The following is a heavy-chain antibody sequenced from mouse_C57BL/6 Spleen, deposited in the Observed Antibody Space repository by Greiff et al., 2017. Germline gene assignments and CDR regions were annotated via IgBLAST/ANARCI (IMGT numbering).Heavy chain of an antibody. D-gene: IGHD4-1*01. Sequence: EVQLVESGPGLVKPSQSLSLTCSVTGYSITSGYYWNWIRQFPGNKLEWMGYISYDGSNNYNPSLKNRISITRDTSKNQFFLKLNSVTTEDTATYYCARAWDGVDYWGQGTTLTVSS. CDR1: GYSITSGYY. J-gene: IGHJ2*01. CDR2: ISYDGSN. CDR3: ARAWDGVDY. V-gene: IGHV3-6*01.